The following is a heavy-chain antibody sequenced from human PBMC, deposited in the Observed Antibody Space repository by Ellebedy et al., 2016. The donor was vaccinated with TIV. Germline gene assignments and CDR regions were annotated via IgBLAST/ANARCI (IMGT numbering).Heavy chain of an antibody. CDR1: GGSISSSGYY. CDR2: VYYSGTT. Sequence: SETLSLTCSVSGGSISSSGYYWGWIRQSPGKGLEWIGTVYYSGTTYYNSSLKSRVTISVDTSMNRFSLELNSVTAADTAVYYCARYVSYFDSPDQIDYYFDYWGQGTLVTVSS. CDR3: ARYVSYFDSPDQIDYYFDY. V-gene: IGHV4-39*01. J-gene: IGHJ4*02. D-gene: IGHD3-22*01.